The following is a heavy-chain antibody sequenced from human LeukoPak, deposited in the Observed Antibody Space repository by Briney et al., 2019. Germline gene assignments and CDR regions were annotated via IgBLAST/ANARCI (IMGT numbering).Heavy chain of an antibody. Sequence: AASVKVSCKASGYTFTGYYMHWVRQAPGQGLEWMGRINPNSGGTNYAQKFQGRVTMTRDTSISTAYMELSRLRSDDTAVYYCARVREDFWSGYSFDYWGQGTLVTVSS. CDR2: INPNSGGT. CDR3: ARVREDFWSGYSFDY. D-gene: IGHD3-3*01. J-gene: IGHJ4*02. CDR1: GYTFTGYY. V-gene: IGHV1-2*06.